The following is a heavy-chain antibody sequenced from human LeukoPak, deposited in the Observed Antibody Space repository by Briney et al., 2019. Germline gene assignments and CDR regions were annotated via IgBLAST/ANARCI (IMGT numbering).Heavy chain of an antibody. D-gene: IGHD3-22*01. CDR3: ARDKPAYYYDSSEAFDI. Sequence: ASVKVSCKASGYTFTSYGISWVRQAPGPGLEWMGWISAYNGNTNSAQKLQGRVTMTTDTSTSTAYMELRSLRSDDTAVYYCARDKPAYYYDSSEAFDIWGQGTMVAVSS. CDR2: ISAYNGNT. J-gene: IGHJ3*02. V-gene: IGHV1-18*01. CDR1: GYTFTSYG.